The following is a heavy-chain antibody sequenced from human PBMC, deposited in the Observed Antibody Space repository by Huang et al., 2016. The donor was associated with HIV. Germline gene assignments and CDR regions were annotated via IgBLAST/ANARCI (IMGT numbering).Heavy chain of an antibody. V-gene: IGHV3-21*01. CDR1: GFRFNDYN. CDR3: ARRAAVIGMDY. Sequence: EVQLVESGGGLVKVGGSLRLSCVASGFRFNDYNINWVRQAPGKVHEWVSAISKKGETQDGDAVRGRFTISRDNANKSVYLQMNSLRAEDTAVYYCARRAAVIGMDYWGQGALVTVSS. D-gene: IGHD6-19*01. J-gene: IGHJ4*02. CDR2: ISKKGET.